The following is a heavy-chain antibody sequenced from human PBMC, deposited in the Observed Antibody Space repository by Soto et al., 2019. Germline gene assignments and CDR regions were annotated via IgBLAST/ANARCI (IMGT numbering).Heavy chain of an antibody. D-gene: IGHD2-15*01. Sequence: QVQLVQSGAEVKKPGWSVKVSCKASGGTFSSYTISWVRQAPGQGLEWMGRIIPILGIANYAQKFQGRVTITADKSTSTAYMELSSLRSEDTAVYYCARGSNYYFDYWGQGTLVTVSS. V-gene: IGHV1-69*02. CDR3: ARGSNYYFDY. CDR2: IIPILGIA. J-gene: IGHJ4*02. CDR1: GGTFSSYT.